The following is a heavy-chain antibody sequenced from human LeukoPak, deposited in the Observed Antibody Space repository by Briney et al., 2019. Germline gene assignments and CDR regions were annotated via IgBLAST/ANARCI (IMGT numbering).Heavy chain of an antibody. D-gene: IGHD6-13*01. V-gene: IGHV3-15*01. CDR3: TTIAAAGQIDY. J-gene: IGHJ4*02. CDR1: GFTFANYA. CDR2: IRSKTDGGTT. Sequence: GGSLRLSCAASGFTFANYAMSWVRQAPGKGLEWVGRIRSKTDGGTTDYAAPVKGRFTISRDDSKNTLYLQMNSLKTEDTAVYYCTTIAAAGQIDYWGQGTLVTVSS.